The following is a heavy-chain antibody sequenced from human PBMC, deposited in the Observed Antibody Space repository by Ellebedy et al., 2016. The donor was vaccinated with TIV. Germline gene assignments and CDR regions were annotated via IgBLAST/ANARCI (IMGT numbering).Heavy chain of an antibody. V-gene: IGHV4-39*07. D-gene: IGHD6-6*01. Sequence: MPSETLSLTCTVSGGSISSSSYYWGWIRQPPGKRLEWIGEINHSGSTNYNPSLTSRVTISVDTSKNQFSLKLSSVTAADTAVYYCARMLWAARRYFDYWGQGTLVTVSS. CDR2: INHSGST. CDR1: GGSISSSSYY. CDR3: ARMLWAARRYFDY. J-gene: IGHJ4*02.